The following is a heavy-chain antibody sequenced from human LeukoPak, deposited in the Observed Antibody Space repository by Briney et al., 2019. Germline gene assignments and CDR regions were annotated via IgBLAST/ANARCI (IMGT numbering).Heavy chain of an antibody. CDR3: ARLAVAGRYYFDY. D-gene: IGHD6-19*01. J-gene: IGHJ4*02. CDR1: GGSFSGYY. Sequence: SETLSLTCAVYGGSFSGYYWSWIRQPPGKGLEWIGYIYYSGSTNYNPSLKSRVTISVDTSKNQFSLKLSSVTAADTAVYYCARLAVAGRYYFDYWGQGTLVTVSS. V-gene: IGHV4-59*01. CDR2: IYYSGST.